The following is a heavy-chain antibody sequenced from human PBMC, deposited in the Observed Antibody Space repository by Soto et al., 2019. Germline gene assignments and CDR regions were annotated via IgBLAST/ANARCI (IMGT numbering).Heavy chain of an antibody. J-gene: IGHJ3*02. CDR2: ISGPGETT. V-gene: IGHV3-23*01. Sequence: LRLSCVASGFTFSNYAMSWVRQAPGKGLEWVSTISGPGETTFYADSVNGRFTISRDNSKITLYLQVSSLRAEDTAVYYCAKDFIPKNGVHDHFDTWGQGTTVNVAS. CDR3: AKDFIPKNGVHDHFDT. CDR1: GFTFSNYA. D-gene: IGHD3-10*01.